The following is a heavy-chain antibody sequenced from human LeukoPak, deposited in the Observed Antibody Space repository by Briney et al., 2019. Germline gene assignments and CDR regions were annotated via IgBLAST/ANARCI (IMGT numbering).Heavy chain of an antibody. CDR2: INHSGST. V-gene: IGHV4-34*01. Sequence: SETLSLTCAVYDGSFSGYYWSWIRQPPGKGLEWIGEINHSGSTNYNPSLKSRVTISVDTSKNQFSLKLSSVTAADTAVYYCARILGYCSGGSCRDYWGQGTLVTVSS. J-gene: IGHJ4*02. CDR1: DGSFSGYY. D-gene: IGHD2-15*01. CDR3: ARILGYCSGGSCRDY.